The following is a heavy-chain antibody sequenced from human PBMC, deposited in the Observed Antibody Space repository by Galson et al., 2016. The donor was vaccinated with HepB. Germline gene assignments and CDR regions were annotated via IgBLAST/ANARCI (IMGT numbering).Heavy chain of an antibody. J-gene: IGHJ6*02. CDR2: IWYDGSNK. CDR1: GFTFSSYG. D-gene: IGHD4-23*01. CDR3: ARTVGQWARYYYAMHV. V-gene: IGHV3-33*01. Sequence: SLRLSCAASGFTFSSYGMHWVRQAPGKELEWVAVIWYDGSNKYYADSVKGRFTISRDNSKNTLYLQMNSLRAADTAVYYCARTVGQWARYYYAMHVWGQGATVIVSS.